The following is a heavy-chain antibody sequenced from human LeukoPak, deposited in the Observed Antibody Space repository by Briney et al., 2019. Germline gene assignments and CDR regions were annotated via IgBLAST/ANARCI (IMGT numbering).Heavy chain of an antibody. D-gene: IGHD2-2*01. J-gene: IGHJ4*02. V-gene: IGHV7-4-1*02. CDR1: GYIFPSYA. Sequence: GASVKVSCKASGYIFPSYAMNWVRQAPGQGLEWMGWINSYTGNPTYAQGSTGRFVFSLDTSVSTAYLQISSLKAEDTAVYYCAVPSSASCCNFDYWGQGTLVTVSS. CDR3: AVPSSASCCNFDY. CDR2: INSYTGNP.